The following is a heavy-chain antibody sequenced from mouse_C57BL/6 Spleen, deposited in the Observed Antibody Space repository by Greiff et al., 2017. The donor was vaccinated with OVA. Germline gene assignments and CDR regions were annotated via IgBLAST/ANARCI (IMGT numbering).Heavy chain of an antibody. CDR2: ISYDGSN. V-gene: IGHV3-6*01. Sequence: EVQVVESGPGLVKPSQSLSLTCSVTGYSITSGYYWNWIRQFPGNKLEWMGYISYDGSNNYNPSLKNRISITRDTSKNQFFLKLNSVTTEDTATYYCARSYYSNYGYAMDYWGQGTSVTVSS. CDR3: ARSYYSNYGYAMDY. CDR1: GYSITSGYY. D-gene: IGHD2-5*01. J-gene: IGHJ4*01.